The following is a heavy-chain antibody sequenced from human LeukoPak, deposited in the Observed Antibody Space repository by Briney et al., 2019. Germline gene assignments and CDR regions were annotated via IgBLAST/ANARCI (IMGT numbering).Heavy chain of an antibody. Sequence: ASVKVSCKASGYTFIDQYIHWVRQAPGQGPEWMGRINPKSDETIYAQKFQGRVTLTSDTSITTAYLELSSLRSEDTAVYYCARASRGYSGSGTYLYYFDHWGQGTLVTVSS. CDR3: ARASRGYSGSGTYLYYFDH. J-gene: IGHJ4*02. D-gene: IGHD3-10*01. CDR1: GYTFIDQY. CDR2: INPKSDET. V-gene: IGHV1-2*06.